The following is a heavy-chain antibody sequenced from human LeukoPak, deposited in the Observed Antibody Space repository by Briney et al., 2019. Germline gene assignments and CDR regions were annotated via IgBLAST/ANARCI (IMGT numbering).Heavy chain of an antibody. Sequence: SSETLSLTCTVSGGSISSSSYYWGWIRQPPGKGLEWIGSIYYSGSTYYNPSLKSRVTISVDTSKNQFSLKLSSVTPADTAVYYCARDGDQYYYGSGVDYWGQGTLITVSS. V-gene: IGHV4-39*02. CDR2: IYYSGST. CDR1: GGSISSSSYY. D-gene: IGHD3-10*01. CDR3: ARDGDQYYYGSGVDY. J-gene: IGHJ4*02.